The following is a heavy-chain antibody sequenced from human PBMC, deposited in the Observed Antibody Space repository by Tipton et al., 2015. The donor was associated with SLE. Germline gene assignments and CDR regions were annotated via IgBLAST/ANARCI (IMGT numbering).Heavy chain of an antibody. CDR1: GGSISSSSYY. CDR3: ARRSGAIFGVVIMYYYYGMDV. J-gene: IGHJ6*02. CDR2: IYYSGST. V-gene: IGHV4-39*07. D-gene: IGHD3-3*01. Sequence: LSCTVSGGSISSSSYYWGWIRQPPGKGLEWIGSIYYSGSTYYNPSLKSRVTISVDTSKNQFSLKLSSVTAADTAVYYCARRSGAIFGVVIMYYYYGMDVWGQGTTVTVSS.